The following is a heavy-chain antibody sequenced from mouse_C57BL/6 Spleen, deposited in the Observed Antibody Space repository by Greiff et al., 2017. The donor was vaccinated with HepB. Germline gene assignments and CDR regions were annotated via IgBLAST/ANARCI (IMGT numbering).Heavy chain of an antibody. CDR3: ARGDGNYGFAY. CDR2: INPYNGGT. D-gene: IGHD2-1*01. CDR1: GYTFTDYY. V-gene: IGHV1-19*01. Sequence: VQLKESGPVLVKPGASVKMSCKASGYTFTDYYMNWVKQSHGKSLEWIGVINPYNGGTSYNQKFKGKATLTVDKSSSTAYMELNSLTSEDSAVYYCARGDGNYGFAYWGQGTLVTVSA. J-gene: IGHJ3*01.